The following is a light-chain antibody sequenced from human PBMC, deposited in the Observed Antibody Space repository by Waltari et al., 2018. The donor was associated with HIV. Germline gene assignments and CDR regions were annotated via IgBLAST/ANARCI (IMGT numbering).Light chain of an antibody. CDR3: QQYFATPVT. CDR1: QSVLDTSKNKNY. J-gene: IGKJ4*01. Sequence: DTVMTQSPAALAVSLGERATINCTSSQSVLDTSKNKNYLAWYQQKPGQPPRVLLYWASTRESGVPDRFSGSGSATDFSLTISSLQAEDVAVYYCQQYFATPVTFGGGTKVEIK. CDR2: WAS. V-gene: IGKV4-1*01.